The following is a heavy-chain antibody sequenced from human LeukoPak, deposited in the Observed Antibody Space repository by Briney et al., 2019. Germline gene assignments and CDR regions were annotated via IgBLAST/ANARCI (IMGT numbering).Heavy chain of an antibody. Sequence: GGSLRPSCAASGFTFSSYGMHWVRQAPGKGLEWVAVIWYDGSNKYYADSVKGRFTISRENAKNVLYLQMSSLRAEDTAVYYCAREIRETVITRHYYYGIDVWGQGTTVTVSS. CDR2: IWYDGSNK. CDR1: GFTFSSYG. CDR3: AREIRETVITRHYYYGIDV. D-gene: IGHD1-7*01. J-gene: IGHJ6*02. V-gene: IGHV3-33*01.